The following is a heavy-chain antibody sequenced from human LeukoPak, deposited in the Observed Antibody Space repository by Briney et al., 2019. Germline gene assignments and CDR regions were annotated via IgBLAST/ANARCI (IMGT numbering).Heavy chain of an antibody. V-gene: IGHV6-1*01. CDR1: GDSVSSDSGA. CDR3: SRDRNWNDRWGYWFDP. J-gene: IGHJ5*02. D-gene: IGHD1-1*01. CDR2: TYFRSKWYN. Sequence: SQTLSLTCAISGDSVSSDSGAWTWIRQSPSRGLEWLGRTYFRSKWYNDYAVSVKSRITINADTSKNQFSLQLSSVTPEDTAVYYCSRDRNWNDRWGYWFDPWGQGTLVIVSS.